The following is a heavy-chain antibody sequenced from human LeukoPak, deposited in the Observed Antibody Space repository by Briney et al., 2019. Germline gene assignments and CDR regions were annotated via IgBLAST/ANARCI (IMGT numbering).Heavy chain of an antibody. J-gene: IGHJ6*03. CDR3: ARVKSTGTYYYYYYMDV. D-gene: IGHD1-1*01. CDR2: IYSGGST. Sequence: GGSLRLSCAVSGFTVSSNYMSWVRQAPGKGLEWVSVIYSGGSTYYADSVKGRFTISRDNSKNTLYLQMNSLRAEDTAVYYCARVKSTGTYYYYYYMDVWGKGTTVTVSS. V-gene: IGHV3-66*02. CDR1: GFTVSSNY.